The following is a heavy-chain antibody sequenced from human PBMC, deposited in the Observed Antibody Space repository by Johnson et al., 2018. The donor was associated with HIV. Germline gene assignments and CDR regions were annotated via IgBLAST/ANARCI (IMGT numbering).Heavy chain of an antibody. J-gene: IGHJ3*02. V-gene: IGHV3-23*04. Sequence: VFLVESGGGLVQPGGSLRLSCAASGFTFSSYAMSWVRQAPGKGLEWVSAISGSGGSTYYADSVKGRFTISRDNAKNSLYLQMNSLRAEDTALYYCARDRITMVRGVTEDAFDIWGQGTMVTVSS. CDR3: ARDRITMVRGVTEDAFDI. CDR1: GFTFSSYA. D-gene: IGHD3-10*01. CDR2: ISGSGGST.